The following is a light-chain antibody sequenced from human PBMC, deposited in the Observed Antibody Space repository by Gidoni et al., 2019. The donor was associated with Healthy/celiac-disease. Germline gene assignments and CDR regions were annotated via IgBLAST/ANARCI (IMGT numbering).Light chain of an antibody. CDR3: QQYNSYPYMYS. CDR1: QSISSW. J-gene: IGKJ2*03. V-gene: IGKV1-5*03. Sequence: DIQMTQSPSTLSASVGDRVTITCRASQSISSWLAWYQQKPGKAPKLLIYKASSLESGVPSRFSGSGSGTEFTLTISSLQPYDFYCQQYNSYPYMYSFGQGTKLEIK. CDR2: KAS.